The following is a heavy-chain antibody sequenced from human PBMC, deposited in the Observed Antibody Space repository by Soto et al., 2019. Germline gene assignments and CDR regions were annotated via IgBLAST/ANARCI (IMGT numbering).Heavy chain of an antibody. V-gene: IGHV1-2*04. CDR3: ARDYNDFWSGHFDY. J-gene: IGHJ4*02. CDR1: GYPFTGYW. CDR2: INPNSGGT. Sequence: ASVKVSCKASGYPFTGYWSHWVRQAPGQGLEWMGWINPNSGGTNYAQKFQGWVTMTRDTSISTAYMELSRLRADDTAVYYCARDYNDFWSGHFDYWGQGALVTVSS. D-gene: IGHD3-3*01.